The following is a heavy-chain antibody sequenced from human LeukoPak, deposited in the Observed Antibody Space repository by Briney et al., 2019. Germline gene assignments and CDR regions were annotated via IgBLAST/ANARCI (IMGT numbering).Heavy chain of an antibody. V-gene: IGHV3-21*01. D-gene: IGHD4/OR15-4a*01. Sequence: PGGSLRLSCAASGFTFSSYSMNWVRQAPGKGLEWVSSISSSSSYIYYADPVKGRFTISRDNAKNSLYLQMSSLRAEDTAVYYCARGVGAYSLPYDYGGQGTLVTVSS. J-gene: IGHJ4*02. CDR1: GFTFSSYS. CDR3: ARGVGAYSLPYDY. CDR2: ISSSSSYI.